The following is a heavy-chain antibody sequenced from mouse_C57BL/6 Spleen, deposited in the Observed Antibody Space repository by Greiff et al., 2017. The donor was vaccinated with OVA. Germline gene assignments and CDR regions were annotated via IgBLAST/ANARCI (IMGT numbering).Heavy chain of an antibody. CDR3: ARSEGVYDEGDYFDY. V-gene: IGHV1-55*01. Sequence: QVQLQQPGAELVKPGASVKMSCKASGYTFTSYWITWVKQRPGQGLEWIGDIYPGSGSTNYNEKFKSKATLTVDTSSSTAYMQLSSLTSEDSAVYYCARSEGVYDEGDYFDYWGQGTTLTVSS. CDR2: IYPGSGST. CDR1: GYTFTSYW. J-gene: IGHJ2*01. D-gene: IGHD2-12*01.